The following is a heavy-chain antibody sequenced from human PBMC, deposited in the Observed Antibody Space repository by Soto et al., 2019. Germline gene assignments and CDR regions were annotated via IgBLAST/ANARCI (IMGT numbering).Heavy chain of an antibody. J-gene: IGHJ3*01. CDR1: GFTFDDYG. CDR3: ARAGWRARIPRPWAFDV. V-gene: IGHV3-20*04. CDR2: INWNGGST. Sequence: EVQLVESGGGVVRPGGSLRLSCAASGFTFDDYGMSWVRQAPGKGLEWVSGINWNGGSTGYADSVKGRFTISRDNAKNSLYLQMNSLRAEDTALYYCARAGWRARIPRPWAFDVWGQGTMVTVSS. D-gene: IGHD2-15*01.